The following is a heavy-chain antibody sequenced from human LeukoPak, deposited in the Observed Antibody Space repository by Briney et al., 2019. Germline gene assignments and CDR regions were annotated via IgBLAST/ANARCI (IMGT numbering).Heavy chain of an antibody. D-gene: IGHD5-12*01. Sequence: GGSLRLSCVGSGFTISNYWMHWVRQAPGTGLVWVSRIHPDGSITTYADSVKGRFTISRDNAKSTLYLQMNSLRAEDTAVYYCAPQQTYSPYNWFDPWGQGTLVTVSS. CDR1: GFTISNYW. CDR2: IHPDGSIT. V-gene: IGHV3-74*03. CDR3: APQQTYSPYNWFDP. J-gene: IGHJ5*02.